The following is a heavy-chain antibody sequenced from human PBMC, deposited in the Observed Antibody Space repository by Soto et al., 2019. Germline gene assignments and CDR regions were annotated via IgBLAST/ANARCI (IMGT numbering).Heavy chain of an antibody. J-gene: IGHJ4*02. Sequence: QLQLQESGPGLVKPSETLSLTCTVSGGPFDSTGYYWAWVRQPPGKGLEWLAYIYYSGSTYYNPSLKSRLTISVDTARNQLALSLSSVTAADTAVYYCATVPIVGTTPYYLDYWGQGTLVTVSS. D-gene: IGHD1-1*01. CDR1: GGPFDSTGYY. CDR3: ATVPIVGTTPYYLDY. V-gene: IGHV4-39*01. CDR2: IYYSGST.